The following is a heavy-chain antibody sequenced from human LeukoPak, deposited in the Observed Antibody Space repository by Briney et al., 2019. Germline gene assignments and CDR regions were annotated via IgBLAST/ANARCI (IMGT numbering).Heavy chain of an antibody. Sequence: GGSLRLSCAASGFTFSSYSMNWVRQAPGKGLEWVSSISSSSSYIYYADSVKGRFTISRDNAKNSLYLQMNSLRAEDTAVYYCARVEVVDDYYYGMDVWGQGTTVTVSS. CDR2: ISSSSSYI. D-gene: IGHD3-3*01. J-gene: IGHJ6*02. V-gene: IGHV3-21*01. CDR1: GFTFSSYS. CDR3: ARVEVVDDYYYGMDV.